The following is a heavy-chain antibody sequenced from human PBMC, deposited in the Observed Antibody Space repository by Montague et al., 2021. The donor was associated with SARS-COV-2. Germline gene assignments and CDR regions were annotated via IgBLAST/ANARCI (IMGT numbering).Heavy chain of an antibody. CDR3: ARGGGYCSGGSCYYWFDP. CDR1: GDSISSYY. CDR2: IYNSETT. Sequence: SETLSLTCTVPGDSISSYYWNWIRQPPGKGLEWIGYIYNSETTNYNPSVKSRVTISVDTSKNQFSLKLNSVTAADTAVYYCARGGGYCSGGSCYYWFDPWGQGTLVTVSS. V-gene: IGHV4-59*01. J-gene: IGHJ5*02. D-gene: IGHD2-15*01.